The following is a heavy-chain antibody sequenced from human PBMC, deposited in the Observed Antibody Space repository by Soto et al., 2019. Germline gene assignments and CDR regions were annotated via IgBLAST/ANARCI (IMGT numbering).Heavy chain of an antibody. CDR1: GFTFSNYA. J-gene: IGHJ4*02. CDR2: ISYDGSNK. V-gene: IGHV3-30-3*01. CDR3: ARDLGNNYGSFAY. D-gene: IGHD4-17*01. Sequence: PGGSLRLSCLASGFTFSNYAMNWVRQAPGKGLEWVAVISYDGSNKYYADSVKGRITISRDNSRNTLYLQMNNLRAEDTAMYYCARDLGNNYGSFAYWGQGTLVTVSS.